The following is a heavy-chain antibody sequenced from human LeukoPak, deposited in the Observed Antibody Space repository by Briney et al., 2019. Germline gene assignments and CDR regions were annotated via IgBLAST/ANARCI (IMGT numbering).Heavy chain of an antibody. V-gene: IGHV4-61*02. CDR3: ARMVIAAAGPGGGWFDP. Sequence: SETLSLTCTVSGGSISSGSYYWSWIRQPAGKGLEWIGRIYTSGSTNYNPSLKSRVTISVDTSKNQFSLKLSSVTAADTAVYYCARMVIAAAGPGGGWFDPWGQGTLVTVSS. J-gene: IGHJ5*02. D-gene: IGHD6-13*01. CDR1: GGSISSGSYY. CDR2: IYTSGST.